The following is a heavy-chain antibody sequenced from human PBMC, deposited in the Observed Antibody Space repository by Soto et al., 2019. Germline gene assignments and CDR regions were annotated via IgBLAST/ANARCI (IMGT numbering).Heavy chain of an antibody. CDR1: GGSISNYF. J-gene: IGHJ4*02. D-gene: IGHD3-3*01. CDR2: IDNSGST. Sequence: SETLSLTCTVSGGSISNYFCKWIRQPAGKGLEWIWRIDNSGSTNYNPSLKSRITMSADTSRNQFSLKLNSVTAADTAVYYCARGGQDFWSGPFDYWGQGALVTVSS. V-gene: IGHV4-4*07. CDR3: ARGGQDFWSGPFDY.